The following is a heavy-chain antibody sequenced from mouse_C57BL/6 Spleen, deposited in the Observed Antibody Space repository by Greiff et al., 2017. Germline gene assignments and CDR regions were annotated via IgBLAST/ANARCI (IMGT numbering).Heavy chain of an antibody. Sequence: VQLQQSGAELARPGASVTMSCKASGYTFTSYTMHWVKQRPGQGLEWIGYINPSSGYTKYNQKFKDKATLTADKSSSTAYMQLSSLTSEDSAVYYCAVITTVVAPDWGQGTTLTVSS. CDR2: INPSSGYT. CDR1: GYTFTSYT. V-gene: IGHV1-4*01. D-gene: IGHD1-1*01. CDR3: AVITTVVAPD. J-gene: IGHJ2*01.